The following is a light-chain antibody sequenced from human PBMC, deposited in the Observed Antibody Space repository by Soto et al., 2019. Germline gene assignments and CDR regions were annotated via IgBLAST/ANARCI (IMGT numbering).Light chain of an antibody. Sequence: QSALTQPASVSGSPGQSITISCTGTSSDIGSYNFVSWYQHHPGKAPKLLIYEVSYRPSGISDRFSGSKSANKASLTISGYQAEVEAYYFFPSYDSTTHPPPLVVGSGTTLTVL. CDR1: SSDIGSYNF. CDR2: EVS. CDR3: PSYDSTTHPPPLV. V-gene: IGLV2-14*01. J-gene: IGLJ1*01.